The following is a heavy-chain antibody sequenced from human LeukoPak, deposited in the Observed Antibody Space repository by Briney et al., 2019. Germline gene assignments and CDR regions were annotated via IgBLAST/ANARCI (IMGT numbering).Heavy chain of an antibody. D-gene: IGHD2-2*01. V-gene: IGHV4-59*01. CDR3: ARLKCISTTCPSRYVMDV. CDR1: GGSLRSYY. Sequence: PETLSLTCIVSGGSLRSYYWSCIRQPPGKGLEYVGYIYYSGSTNYNPSLKSRVTISVDTSKDQFSLNLTSVTAADTAVYYCARLKCISTTCPSRYVMDVWGQGTTVTVSS. CDR2: IYYSGST. J-gene: IGHJ6*02.